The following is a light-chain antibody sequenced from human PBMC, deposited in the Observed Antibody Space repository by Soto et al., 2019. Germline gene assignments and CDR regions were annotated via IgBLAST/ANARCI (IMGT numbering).Light chain of an antibody. CDR1: QSITTY. CDR3: QQSYSTLSWT. CDR2: AAF. J-gene: IGKJ1*01. Sequence: DIPMTQSPSSLSASVGDRVTITCRASQSITTYLNWYQQKPGNAPKLLIYAAFSLQTGVPSRFSGSGSGTDFTLTISSLQPEDFATYYCQQSYSTLSWTFGQGTKVEIK. V-gene: IGKV1-39*01.